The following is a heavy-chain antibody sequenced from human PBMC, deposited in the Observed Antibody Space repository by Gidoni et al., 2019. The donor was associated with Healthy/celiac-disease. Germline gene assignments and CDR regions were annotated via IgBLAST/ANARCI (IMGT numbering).Heavy chain of an antibody. V-gene: IGHV3-11*01. Sequence: QVQLVESGGGLVKPGGSLRLSCAASGFNFSDYYMSWIRQAPGKGLEWVSYISSSVSTIYYADFVKGRFTISRDNAKNSLYLQMNSLRAEDTAVYHCARTYYDSSGYFFGAFDIWGQGTMVTVSS. J-gene: IGHJ3*02. CDR2: ISSSVSTI. CDR1: GFNFSDYY. CDR3: ARTYYDSSGYFFGAFDI. D-gene: IGHD3-22*01.